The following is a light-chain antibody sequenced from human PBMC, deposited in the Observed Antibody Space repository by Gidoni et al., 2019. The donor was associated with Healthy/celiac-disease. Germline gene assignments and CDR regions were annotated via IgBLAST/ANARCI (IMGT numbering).Light chain of an antibody. CDR1: RSNIGAGYD. J-gene: IGLJ2*01. CDR3: QSYDSSLSGPVV. V-gene: IGLV1-40*01. Sequence: QSVLTQPPSVSGAPGQRVTISCTGSRSNIGAGYDVHWYQQLPGTAPKLLIYGNSTRPSGVPDRFSGSKSGTSASLAITGLQAEDEADYYCQSYDSSLSGPVVFGGGTKLTVL. CDR2: GNS.